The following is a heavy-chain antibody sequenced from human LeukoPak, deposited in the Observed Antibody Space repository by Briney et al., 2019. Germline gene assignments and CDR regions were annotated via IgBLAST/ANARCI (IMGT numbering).Heavy chain of an antibody. Sequence: SETLSLTCTVSGGSISSYYWSWIRQPPGKGLEWIGYIYYSGSTNYNPSLKSRVTTSVDTSKNQFSLKLSSVTAADTAVYYCARGLGYCSGGSCYLYYYYGMDVWGQGTTVTVSS. CDR3: ARGLGYCSGGSCYLYYYYGMDV. J-gene: IGHJ6*02. D-gene: IGHD2-15*01. CDR1: GGSISSYY. V-gene: IGHV4-59*08. CDR2: IYYSGST.